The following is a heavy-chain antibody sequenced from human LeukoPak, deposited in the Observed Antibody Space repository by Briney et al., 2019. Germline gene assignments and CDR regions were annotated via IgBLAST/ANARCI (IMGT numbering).Heavy chain of an antibody. D-gene: IGHD3-16*01. CDR3: ARVIGSYGDSAY. Sequence: AGPLRLSCAAPGFTFSSHSMNWALQATGKRLQWLSYISSTSSAIYYADSLKGRFTISRDNAKNSLYLQMDSLRAEDTAVYYCARVIGSYGDSAYWGQGTLVTVSS. CDR2: ISSTSSAI. J-gene: IGHJ4*02. CDR1: GFTFSSHS. V-gene: IGHV3-48*04.